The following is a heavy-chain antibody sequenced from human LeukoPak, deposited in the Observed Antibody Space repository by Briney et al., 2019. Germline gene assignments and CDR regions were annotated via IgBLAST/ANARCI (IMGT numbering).Heavy chain of an antibody. CDR1: GGSISSGGYS. Sequence: LSLTCAVSGGSISSGGYSWSWVRQAPGKGLEWVSGISWNSGSIGYADSVKGRFTISRDNAKNSLYLQMNSLRAEDTALYYCAKDIFTGIAAAGAIDYWGQGTLVTVSS. J-gene: IGHJ4*02. V-gene: IGHV3-9*01. CDR2: ISWNSGSI. CDR3: AKDIFTGIAAAGAIDY. D-gene: IGHD6-13*01.